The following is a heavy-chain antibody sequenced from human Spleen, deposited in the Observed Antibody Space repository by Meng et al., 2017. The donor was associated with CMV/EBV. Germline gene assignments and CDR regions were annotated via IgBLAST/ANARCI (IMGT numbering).Heavy chain of an antibody. V-gene: IGHV3-21*06. CDR3: ARDRQWELPGDYYYGMDV. Sequence: GESLKISCAASGFTFSTYIMSWVRQAPGKGLEWVSSITSSSSHIYYADSVKGRFTISRDNAKNSLYLQMNSLRAEDTAVYYCARDRQWELPGDYYYGMDVWGQGTTVTVSS. D-gene: IGHD1-26*01. CDR2: ITSSSSHI. J-gene: IGHJ6*02. CDR1: GFTFSTYI.